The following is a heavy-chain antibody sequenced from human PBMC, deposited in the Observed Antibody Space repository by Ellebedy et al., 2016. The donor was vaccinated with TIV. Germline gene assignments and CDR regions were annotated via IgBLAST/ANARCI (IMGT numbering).Heavy chain of an antibody. CDR3: AREIIYGGYYFDY. Sequence: GESLKISXAASGFTFSSYVMHWVRQAPGKGLEWVAVIWSDGTTKYYSDSVKGRFTISRDNSKNTLYLQMNSLRAEDTAVYYCAREIIYGGYYFDYWGQGTLVTVSS. CDR1: GFTFSSYV. CDR2: IWSDGTTK. D-gene: IGHD4-23*01. V-gene: IGHV3-33*01. J-gene: IGHJ4*02.